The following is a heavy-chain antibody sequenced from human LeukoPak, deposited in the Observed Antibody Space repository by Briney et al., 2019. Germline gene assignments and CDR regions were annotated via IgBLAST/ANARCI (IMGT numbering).Heavy chain of an antibody. J-gene: IGHJ4*02. V-gene: IGHV1-18*01. CDR1: GYTFMSYG. Sequence: GASVKVSCKASGYTFMSYGISWVRQAPGQGLEWMGWVSAYADDTNYVQKFQGRVTMTTDTSTSTAYMELRSLRSDDTAVYYCARDCIGCHGFDYWGQGTLVTVSS. CDR3: ARDCIGCHGFDY. CDR2: VSAYADDT. D-gene: IGHD2-15*01.